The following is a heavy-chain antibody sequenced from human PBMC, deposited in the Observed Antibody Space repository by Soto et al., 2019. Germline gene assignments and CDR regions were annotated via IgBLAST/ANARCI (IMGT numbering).Heavy chain of an antibody. CDR1: GFTFTNYA. J-gene: IGHJ4*02. D-gene: IGHD6-19*01. Sequence: EMQLLESGGGLVQPGGSLRLFCAASGFTFTNYAMTWVRQAPGKGLEWVSTITPTGGTFYGDTVKGRFTISRDNSRSTVFLQMNSLRAEETAMYYCARTDKFNSQSSGWANRVDCWGQGTLVTVSS. CDR2: ITPTGGT. V-gene: IGHV3-23*01. CDR3: ARTDKFNSQSSGWANRVDC.